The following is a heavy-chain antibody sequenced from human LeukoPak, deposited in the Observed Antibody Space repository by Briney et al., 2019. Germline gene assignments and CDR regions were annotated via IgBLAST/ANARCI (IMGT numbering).Heavy chain of an antibody. J-gene: IGHJ4*02. CDR1: GYTFTGYY. CDR3: ARLVTMVRGIGDDY. Sequence: ASVKVSCKASGYTFTGYYMHWVRQALGQGLEWMGWINPNSGGTNYAQKFQGRVTMTRDTSISTAYMELSRLRSDDTAVYYCARLVTMVRGIGDDYWGQGTLVTVSS. D-gene: IGHD3-10*01. V-gene: IGHV1-2*02. CDR2: INPNSGGT.